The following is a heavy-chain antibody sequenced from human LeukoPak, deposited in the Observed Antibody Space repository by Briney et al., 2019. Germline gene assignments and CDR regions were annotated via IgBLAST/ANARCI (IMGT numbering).Heavy chain of an antibody. Sequence: SETLSLTCTVSGGSISSYYWSWLRQPPGKGLEWIGYIYYSGSTNYNPSLKSRVTISVDTSKNQFSLKLSSVTAADTAVYYFARDTNQYCSSTSCYFGAGFDPWGQGTLVTVSS. CDR2: IYYSGST. CDR1: GGSISSYY. V-gene: IGHV4-59*01. J-gene: IGHJ5*02. CDR3: ARDTNQYCSSTSCYFGAGFDP. D-gene: IGHD2-2*01.